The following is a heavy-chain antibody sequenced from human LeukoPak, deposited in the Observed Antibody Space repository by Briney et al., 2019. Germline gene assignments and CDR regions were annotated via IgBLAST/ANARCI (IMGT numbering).Heavy chain of an antibody. J-gene: IGHJ4*02. CDR2: IYYSGST. CDR3: AREGVAAKYYFDF. Sequence: PSETLSLTCTVSGGSISSYYWSWIRQPPGKGLEWLGYIYYSGSTNYNPSLKSRVTMSVGTSKNQFSLKLSSVTAADTAVYSCAREGVAAKYYFDFWGQGTRVTGSS. V-gene: IGHV4-59*01. D-gene: IGHD3-10*01. CDR1: GGSISSYY.